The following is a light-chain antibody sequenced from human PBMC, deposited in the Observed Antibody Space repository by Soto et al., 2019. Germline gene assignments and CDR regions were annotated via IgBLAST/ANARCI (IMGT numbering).Light chain of an antibody. J-gene: IGKJ1*01. CDR2: GAS. Sequence: EIVLTQSPGTVSLSPGERATLSCRASQSVSSSYLAWYQQKPGQAPRLLIYGASARATGIPARFSGGGSGAEYNLTISRLQSEDFAVYYCQQYDKWPRTFGQGTKMEIK. CDR3: QQYDKWPRT. V-gene: IGKV3-20*01. CDR1: QSVSSSY.